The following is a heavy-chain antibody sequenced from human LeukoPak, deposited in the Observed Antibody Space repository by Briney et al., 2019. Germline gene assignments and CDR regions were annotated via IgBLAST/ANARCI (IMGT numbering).Heavy chain of an antibody. CDR3: AKDLGYSYDHDY. CDR2: IIPIFGTA. J-gene: IGHJ4*02. D-gene: IGHD5-18*01. Sequence: SVKVSCKASGGTFSSYAISWVRQAPGQGLEWMGGIIPIFGTANYAQKFQGRVTITADKSTSTAYMELSSLRSEDTAVYYCAKDLGYSYDHDYWGQGTLVTVSS. V-gene: IGHV1-69*06. CDR1: GGTFSSYA.